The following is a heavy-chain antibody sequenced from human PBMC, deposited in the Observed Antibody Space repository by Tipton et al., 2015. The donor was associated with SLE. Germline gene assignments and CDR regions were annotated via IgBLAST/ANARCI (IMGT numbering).Heavy chain of an antibody. CDR3: AREGDCGGDCSSGFDS. J-gene: IGHJ4*02. V-gene: IGHV4-4*07. CDR1: YGSIGSYY. Sequence: TLSLTCTISYGSIGSYYWSWFRQSAGKGLEWIGRIYTSVSTYYNPSLKSRVTMSVDTSTNQFSLRLSSVTAADTAVYYCAREGDCGGDCSSGFDSWGQGTLVTVSS. CDR2: IYTSVST. D-gene: IGHD2-21*01.